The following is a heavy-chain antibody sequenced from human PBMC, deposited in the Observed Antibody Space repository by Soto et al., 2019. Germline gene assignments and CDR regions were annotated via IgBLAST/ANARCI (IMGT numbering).Heavy chain of an antibody. Sequence: SETLSLTCTVSGGSISSYYWSWIRQPPGKGLEWIGYIYYSGSTNYNPSLKSRVTISVDTSKNQFSLKLSSVTAADTAVYYCARDVPPTMVRGELIYYYYMDVWGKGTTVTVSS. CDR2: IYYSGST. J-gene: IGHJ6*03. CDR1: GGSISSYY. D-gene: IGHD3-10*01. V-gene: IGHV4-59*01. CDR3: ARDVPPTMVRGELIYYYYMDV.